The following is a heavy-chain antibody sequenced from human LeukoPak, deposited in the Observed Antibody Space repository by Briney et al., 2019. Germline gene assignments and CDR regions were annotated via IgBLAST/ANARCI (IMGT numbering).Heavy chain of an antibody. D-gene: IGHD3-10*01. CDR3: TRGFGSWALDY. CDR1: GFTFSSYA. V-gene: IGHV3-23*01. J-gene: IGHJ4*02. Sequence: SGGSLRLSCAASGFTFSSYAMSWVRQAPGKGLEWVSAISGSGGSTYYADSVKGRFTISRDSSKNTLYLQMNSLRAEDTAVYYCTRGFGSWALDYWGQGTLVTVSS. CDR2: ISGSGGST.